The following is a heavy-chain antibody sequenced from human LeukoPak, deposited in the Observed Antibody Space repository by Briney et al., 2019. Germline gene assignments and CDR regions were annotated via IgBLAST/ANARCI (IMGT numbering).Heavy chain of an antibody. Sequence: GGSLRLSCAASGFTFSSYSMSWVRQAPGKGLEWVSSISSSSYIYYADTVKGRFTISRDNAKNSLYLQMNSLRAEDTAVYYCARNGEIDYWGQGTLVTVSS. V-gene: IGHV3-21*01. J-gene: IGHJ4*02. CDR1: GFTFSSYS. D-gene: IGHD3-10*01. CDR2: ISSSSYI. CDR3: ARNGEIDY.